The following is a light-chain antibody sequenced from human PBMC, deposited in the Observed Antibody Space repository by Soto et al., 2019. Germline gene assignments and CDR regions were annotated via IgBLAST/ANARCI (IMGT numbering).Light chain of an antibody. CDR2: AAA. CDR3: QQSYSLPPT. V-gene: IGKV1-39*01. Sequence: DIQMTQSPSYLSASVGDRVTITCRASQSISRNLNWYQQKPGKAPQLLIYAAASLQSGVPSRFSGSGSGTDFTITISSLQPEDFANYYCQQSYSLPPTFGHGTKVEIK. CDR1: QSISRN. J-gene: IGKJ1*01.